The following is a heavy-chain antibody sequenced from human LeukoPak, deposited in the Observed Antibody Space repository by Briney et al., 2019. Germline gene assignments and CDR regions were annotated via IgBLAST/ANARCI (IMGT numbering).Heavy chain of an antibody. CDR1: GYSISSGYY. Sequence: SETLSLTCTVSGYSISSGYYWGWIRQAPGRGLECIGNIYYVGTTYYNPSLRSRVTISVDTSKGQFSLKLTSVTAADTAVYYCAAYYYGSGSSPGFFDPWGQGTLVTVSS. CDR3: AAYYYGSGSSPGFFDP. J-gene: IGHJ5*02. D-gene: IGHD3-10*01. V-gene: IGHV4-38-2*02. CDR2: IYYVGTT.